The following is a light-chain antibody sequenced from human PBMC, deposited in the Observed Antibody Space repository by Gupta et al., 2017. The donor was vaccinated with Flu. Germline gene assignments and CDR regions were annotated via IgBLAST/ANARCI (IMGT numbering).Light chain of an antibody. CDR2: EVN. J-gene: IGLJ1*01. V-gene: IGLV2-8*01. Sequence: QSALTQPPSASGSPGQSVTISCTGTSSDVGGYNYVSWYQQHPGKAPKVMIYEVNKRPSGVPDRFSGSKSGNTASLTVSGLQAEDDADYYCSSYAGNTYVFGTGTKVTVL. CDR1: SSDVGGYNY. CDR3: SSYAGNTYV.